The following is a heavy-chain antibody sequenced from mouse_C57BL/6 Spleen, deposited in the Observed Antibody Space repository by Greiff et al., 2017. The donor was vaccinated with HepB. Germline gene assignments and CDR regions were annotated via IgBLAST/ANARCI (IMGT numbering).Heavy chain of an antibody. J-gene: IGHJ2*01. CDR3: ARPPLITTVVAGDY. CDR1: GYTFTDYY. Sequence: DVKLVESGPVLVKPGASVKMSCKASGYTFTDYYMNWVKQSHGKSLEWIGVINPYNGGTSYNQKFKGKATLTVDKSSSTAYMELNSLTSEDSAVYYCARPPLITTVVAGDYWGQGTTLTVSS. V-gene: IGHV1-19*01. D-gene: IGHD1-1*01. CDR2: INPYNGGT.